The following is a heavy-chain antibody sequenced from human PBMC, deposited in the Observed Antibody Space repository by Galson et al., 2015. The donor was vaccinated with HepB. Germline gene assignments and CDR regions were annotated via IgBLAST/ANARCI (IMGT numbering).Heavy chain of an antibody. J-gene: IGHJ6*02. CDR3: ARLRGYCSSTSCYYYYYGMDV. CDR2: ISAYNGNT. Sequence: SVKVSCKASGYTFTSYGISWVRQAPGQGLEWMGWISAYNGNTNYAQKLQGRVTMTTDTSTSTAYMELRSLRSDDTAVYYCARLRGYCSSTSCYYYYYGMDVWGQGTTVTVSS. V-gene: IGHV1-18*01. D-gene: IGHD2-2*01. CDR1: GYTFTSYG.